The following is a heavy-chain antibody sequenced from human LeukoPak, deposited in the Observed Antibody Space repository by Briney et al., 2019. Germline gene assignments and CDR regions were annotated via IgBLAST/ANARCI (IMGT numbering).Heavy chain of an antibody. Sequence: PSETLSLTCAVYGGSFSGYYWSWIRQPPGKGLEWIGEINHSGSTNYNPSLKSRVTISVDTSKNQFSLKLSTVTAADTAVYYCARGRYSSGWYTGVNYWGQGTLVTVSS. J-gene: IGHJ4*02. CDR2: INHSGST. V-gene: IGHV4-34*01. D-gene: IGHD6-19*01. CDR3: ARGRYSSGWYTGVNY. CDR1: GGSFSGYY.